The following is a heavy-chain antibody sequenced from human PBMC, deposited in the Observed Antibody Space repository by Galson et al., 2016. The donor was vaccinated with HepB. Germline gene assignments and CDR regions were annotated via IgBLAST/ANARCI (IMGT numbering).Heavy chain of an antibody. CDR1: GGSFRDYY. J-gene: IGHJ5*02. CDR2: INHSGST. CDR3: ARGTRYNWNYVDL. Sequence: SETLSLTCAIFGGSFRDYYWSWIRQPPGKGLEWMGEINHSGSTNYNPSLQSRVTISLDTARNLCSLNLSSVTAADTAVYYCARGTRYNWNYVDLWGPGSLVTVSS. V-gene: IGHV4-34*01. D-gene: IGHD1-7*01.